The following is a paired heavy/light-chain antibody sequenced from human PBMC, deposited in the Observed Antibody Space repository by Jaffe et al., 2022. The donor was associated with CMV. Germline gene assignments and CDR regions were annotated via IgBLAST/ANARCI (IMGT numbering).Light chain of an antibody. CDR2: END. J-gene: IGLJ2*01. Sequence: SVLTQPPSVSGAPGQRVTISCTGSTSNIGAGYDVYWYQQVPGTAPKLLIYENDNRPSGVPDRFSGSKSGTSASLAITGLQAEDEADYYCQSYDSSLSTQVIFGGGTKLTVL. CDR3: QSYDSSLSTQVI. CDR1: TSNIGAGYD. V-gene: IGLV1-40*01.
Heavy chain of an antibody. D-gene: IGHD5-18*01. Sequence: EVQLLESGGGLVQVGESLRLSCAASGFSFDNYAMSWVRQGPGKGLEWVAAISGSGGSTYYADSLKGRFAISRDNSKNTLHLQMNSLGAEDTAVYYCAKDGGNWVQLRYYYGMDVWGQGTTVTVSS. CDR2: ISGSGGST. V-gene: IGHV3-23*01. CDR3: AKDGGNWVQLRYYYGMDV. J-gene: IGHJ6*02. CDR1: GFSFDNYA.